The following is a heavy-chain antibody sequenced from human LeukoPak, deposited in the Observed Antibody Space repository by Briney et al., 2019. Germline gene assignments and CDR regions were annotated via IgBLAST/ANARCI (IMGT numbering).Heavy chain of an antibody. V-gene: IGHV4-34*01. CDR1: GGSFSGYY. CDR2: INHSGST. D-gene: IGHD3-22*01. CDR3: ARVTGYMIEDYFDY. J-gene: IGHJ4*02. Sequence: SETLSLTCAVYGGSFSGYYWSWIRLPPGKGLEWIGEINHSGSTNYNPSLKSRVTISVDTSKNQFSLKLRSVTAADTAVYYCARVTGYMIEDYFDYWGQGTLVTVSS.